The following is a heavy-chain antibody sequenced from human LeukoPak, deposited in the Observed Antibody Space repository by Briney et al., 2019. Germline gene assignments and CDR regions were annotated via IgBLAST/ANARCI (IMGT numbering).Heavy chain of an antibody. CDR1: GFTFSSYG. Sequence: GGSLRLSCAASGFTFSSYGMHWVRQAPGKGLEWVAVIWYDGSNKYYADSVKGRFTISRDNSKNTLDLQMNSLRAEDTAVYYCARDLDTEAGSFDYWGQGTLVTVSS. J-gene: IGHJ4*02. CDR3: ARDLDTEAGSFDY. CDR2: IWYDGSNK. D-gene: IGHD3/OR15-3a*01. V-gene: IGHV3-33*01.